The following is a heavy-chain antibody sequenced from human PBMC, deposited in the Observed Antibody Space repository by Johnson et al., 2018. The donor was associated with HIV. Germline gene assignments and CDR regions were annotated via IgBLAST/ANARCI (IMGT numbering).Heavy chain of an antibody. J-gene: IGHJ3*02. CDR1: GFTFDDYA. Sequence: EVHLVESGGGLVQPGRSLRLSCAASGFTFDDYAMHWVRQAPGKGLEWVSGISWNSGSIGYADSVKGRFTISRDNAKNKLHLQMNSLRAGDTAVYYCARGIVGATSAFDIWGHGTMVTVSS. CDR2: ISWNSGSI. D-gene: IGHD1-26*01. CDR3: ARGIVGATSAFDI. V-gene: IGHV3-9*01.